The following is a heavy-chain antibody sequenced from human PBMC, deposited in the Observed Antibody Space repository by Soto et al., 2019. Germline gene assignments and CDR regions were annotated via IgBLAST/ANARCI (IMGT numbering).Heavy chain of an antibody. CDR3: ARDTEYYYDSSGYYGWFDP. D-gene: IGHD3-22*01. CDR1: GFTFSSYA. CDR2: ISYDGSNK. Sequence: GGSLRLSCAASGFTFSSYAMHWVRQAPGKGLEWVAVISYDGSNKYYADSVKGRFTISRDNSKNTLYLQMNSLRAEDTAVYYCARDTEYYYDSSGYYGWFDPWGQGTLVTVSS. J-gene: IGHJ5*02. V-gene: IGHV3-30-3*01.